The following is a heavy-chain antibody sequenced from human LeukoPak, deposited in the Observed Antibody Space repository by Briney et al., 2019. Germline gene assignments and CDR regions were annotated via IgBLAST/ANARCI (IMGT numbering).Heavy chain of an antibody. CDR2: IYYNGNT. J-gene: IGHJ4*02. D-gene: IGHD1-26*01. CDR1: GGSISSYY. CDR3: ARHGSGNYQGDFDN. V-gene: IGHV4-59*08. Sequence: PSETLSLTCTVSGGSISSYYWSWIRQPPGKGLEWIGYIYYNGNTNYNPSLESRVTISVDTSKNQFSLKLSSVTAADTAVYYCARHGSGNYQGDFDNWGRGTLVTVSS.